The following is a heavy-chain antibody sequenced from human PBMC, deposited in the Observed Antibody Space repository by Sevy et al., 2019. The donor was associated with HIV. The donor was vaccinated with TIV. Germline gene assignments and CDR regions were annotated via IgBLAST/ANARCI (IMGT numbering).Heavy chain of an antibody. CDR3: AKALNPALESMMQVMYRSLKGFDV. CDR1: GFTFNTHA. Sequence: GESLKISCAASGFTFNTHAMNWVRQAPGKGLEWVSSISAIGTSTNYADSVKGRFTISRDNSKNTLYLQMNSLRADDTAVYYCAKALNPALESMMQVMYRSLKGFDVWGQGTVVTVSS. J-gene: IGHJ3*01. V-gene: IGHV3-23*01. D-gene: IGHD3-16*02. CDR2: ISAIGTST.